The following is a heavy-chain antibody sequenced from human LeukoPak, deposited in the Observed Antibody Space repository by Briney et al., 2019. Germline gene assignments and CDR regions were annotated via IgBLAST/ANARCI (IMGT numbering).Heavy chain of an antibody. CDR3: ARVVPAAVYYFDY. Sequence: SQTLSLTCTVSGGSISSGDYYWSWIRQPPGKGQEWIGYIYYSGSTYYNPSLKSRVTISVDTSKNPFSLKLSSVTAADTAVYYCARVVPAAVYYFDYWGQGTLVTVSS. CDR2: IYYSGST. J-gene: IGHJ4*02. D-gene: IGHD2-2*01. V-gene: IGHV4-30-4*08. CDR1: GGSISSGDYY.